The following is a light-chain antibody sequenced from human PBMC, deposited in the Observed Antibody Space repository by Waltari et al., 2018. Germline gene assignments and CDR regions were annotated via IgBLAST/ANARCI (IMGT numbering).Light chain of an antibody. Sequence: QSALTQPASVSGSPGQPITISCTGTSSHVGSYSLVPWYRQHPGEAPRVIIFEDTKRPSGVSNRFSGSKSGNTASLTISGLQAEDEADYYCCSYTLTNTWLFGGGTKLTVL. J-gene: IGLJ3*02. CDR3: CSYTLTNTWL. CDR2: EDT. CDR1: SSHVGSYSL. V-gene: IGLV2-23*01.